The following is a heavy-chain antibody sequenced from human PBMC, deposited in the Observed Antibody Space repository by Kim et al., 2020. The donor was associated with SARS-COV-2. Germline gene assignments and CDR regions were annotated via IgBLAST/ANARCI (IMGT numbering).Heavy chain of an antibody. D-gene: IGHD1-26*01. J-gene: IGHJ4*02. Sequence: YSPSFQGQVTISADKYISTAYLQWSSLKASDTAMYYCARQPIVGATGFDYWGQGTLVTVSS. CDR3: ARQPIVGATGFDY. V-gene: IGHV5-51*01.